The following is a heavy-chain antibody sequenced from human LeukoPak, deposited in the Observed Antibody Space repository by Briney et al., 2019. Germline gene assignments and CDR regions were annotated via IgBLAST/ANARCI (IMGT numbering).Heavy chain of an antibody. J-gene: IGHJ6*03. CDR3: ARQGLQGIAARRDYYYMDV. V-gene: IGHV3-7*01. CDR2: IKQDGSEK. D-gene: IGHD6-6*01. Sequence: GGSLRLSCAASGFTFSSYWMSWVRQAPGKGLEWVANIKQDGSEKYYVDFVKGRFTISRDNAKNSLYLQMNSLRAEDTAVYYCARQGLQGIAARRDYYYMDVWGKGTTVTVSS. CDR1: GFTFSSYW.